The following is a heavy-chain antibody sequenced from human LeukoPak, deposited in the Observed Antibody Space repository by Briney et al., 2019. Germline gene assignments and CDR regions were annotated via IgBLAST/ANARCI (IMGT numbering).Heavy chain of an antibody. CDR3: AREGDYGDD. CDR2: INHSGST. Sequence: PSETLSLTCAVSGGSFSGYYWSWIRQPPGKGLEWIGEINHSGSTNYNPSLKSRVTISVDTSKNQFSLKLSSVTAADTAVYYCAREGDYGDDWGQGTLVTVSS. CDR1: GGSFSGYY. D-gene: IGHD4-17*01. J-gene: IGHJ4*02. V-gene: IGHV4-34*01.